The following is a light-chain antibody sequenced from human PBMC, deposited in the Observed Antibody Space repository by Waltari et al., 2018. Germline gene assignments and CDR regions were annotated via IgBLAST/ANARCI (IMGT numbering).Light chain of an antibody. Sequence: DIQMTQSPFTLSASVRDRVTITCRASQSISSWLAWYQQKPGKAPKLLIYKASSLESGVPSRFSGSGSGTEFTLTISSLQPDDFATYYCQQYNRYSYTFGQGTKLEIK. CDR3: QQYNRYSYT. CDR1: QSISSW. CDR2: KAS. J-gene: IGKJ2*01. V-gene: IGKV1-5*03.